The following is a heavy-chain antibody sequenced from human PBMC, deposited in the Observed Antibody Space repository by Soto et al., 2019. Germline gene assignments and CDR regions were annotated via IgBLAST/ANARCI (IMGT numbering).Heavy chain of an antibody. CDR1: GFTFSSYG. CDR3: AKSPRAVAGTGWFDP. V-gene: IGHV3-30*18. D-gene: IGHD6-19*01. Sequence: VQLVESGGGVVQPGRSLRLSCAASGFTFSSYGMHWVRQAPGKGLEWVAVISYDGSNKYYADSVKGRFTISRDNSKNTLYLQMTSLRAEDTAVYYCAKSPRAVAGTGWFDPWGQGTLVTVSP. CDR2: ISYDGSNK. J-gene: IGHJ5*02.